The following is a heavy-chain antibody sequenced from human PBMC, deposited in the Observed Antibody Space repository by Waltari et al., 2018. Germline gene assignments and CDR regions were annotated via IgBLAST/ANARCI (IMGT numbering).Heavy chain of an antibody. V-gene: IGHV3-33*01. D-gene: IGHD1-26*01. CDR1: GFTFSSYG. CDR2: IWYDGSNK. CDR3: ARDQLGLHVFDY. J-gene: IGHJ4*02. Sequence: QVQLVESGGGVVQPGRSLRLSCAASGFTFSSYGMHWVRQAPGKGREWVAVIWYDGSNKYYADSVKGRFTSSRDNSKNTLYLQMNSLRAEDTAVYYCARDQLGLHVFDYWGQGTLVTVSS.